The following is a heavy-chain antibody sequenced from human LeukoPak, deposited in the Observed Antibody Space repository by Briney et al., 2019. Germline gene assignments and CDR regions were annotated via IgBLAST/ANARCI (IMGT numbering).Heavy chain of an antibody. Sequence: GSLRLSCAASGFTFGSCWMNWVRQTPGKGLEWVANINQDGSQKFYVDSVKGRFTISRDNAKNSLFLQMNSLRAEDTAVYYCARDSSTYAGPPDYWGQGTLVTVSS. CDR1: GFTFGSCW. D-gene: IGHD2-2*01. CDR2: INQDGSQK. J-gene: IGHJ4*02. V-gene: IGHV3-7*01. CDR3: ARDSSTYAGPPDY.